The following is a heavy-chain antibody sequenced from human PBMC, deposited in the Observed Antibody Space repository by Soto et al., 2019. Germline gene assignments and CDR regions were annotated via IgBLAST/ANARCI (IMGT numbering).Heavy chain of an antibody. D-gene: IGHD3-16*02. Sequence: SETLSLTCAVSGGSISSGGYSWSWIRQPPGKGLEWIGYIYHGESTYYNPSLKSRVTISVDRSKNQFSLKLSSVTAADTAVYFCAKLSTRGKRLGELSVHRRGRYYYFMDAWGPGTTVTVSS. CDR3: AKLSTRGKRLGELSVHRRGRYYYFMDA. CDR2: IYHGEST. J-gene: IGHJ6*02. V-gene: IGHV4-30-2*01. CDR1: GGSISSGGYS.